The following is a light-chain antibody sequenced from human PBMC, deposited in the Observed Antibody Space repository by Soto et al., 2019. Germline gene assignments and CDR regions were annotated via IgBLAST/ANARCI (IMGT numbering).Light chain of an antibody. CDR2: GAS. CDR3: QQYNNCPPLT. Sequence: EIVMTQSPATLSVSPGERATLSCRASQSISTNLAWYQQKPGQAPRLLIYGASTRATGIPARFSGSGSGTDFTLTINSLQSEDFAVYYCQQYNNCPPLTFGGGTKVEIK. CDR1: QSISTN. V-gene: IGKV3-15*01. J-gene: IGKJ4*01.